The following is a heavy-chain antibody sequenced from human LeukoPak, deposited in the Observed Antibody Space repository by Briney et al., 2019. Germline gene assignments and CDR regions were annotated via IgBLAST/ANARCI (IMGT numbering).Heavy chain of an antibody. D-gene: IGHD2-8*01. V-gene: IGHV4-59*08. CDR2: IYDGGST. J-gene: IGHJ4*02. CDR3: ASATEMAKVFSFDY. CDR1: GGSISNYY. Sequence: PSETLSLTCTVSGGSISNYYWSWIRRPPGKGLEWIGYIYDGGSTNYNPSLKSRATISVDTFKNQFSLKVSSVTAADTGVYYCASATEMAKVFSFDYWGQGTLVTVSS.